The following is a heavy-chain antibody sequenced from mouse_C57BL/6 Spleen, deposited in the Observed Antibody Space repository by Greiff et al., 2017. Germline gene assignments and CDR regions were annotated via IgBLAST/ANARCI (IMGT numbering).Heavy chain of an antibody. V-gene: IGHV1-18*01. CDR1: GYTFTDYN. J-gene: IGHJ4*01. Sequence: LKVSGPELVKPGASVKIPCKASGYTFTDYNMDWVKQSHGKSLEWIGDINPNNGGTIYNQKFKGKATLTVDKSSSTAYMELRSLTSEDTAVYYCARDYSGGLDYWGQGTSVTVSS. D-gene: IGHD2-12*01. CDR3: ARDYSGGLDY. CDR2: INPNNGGT.